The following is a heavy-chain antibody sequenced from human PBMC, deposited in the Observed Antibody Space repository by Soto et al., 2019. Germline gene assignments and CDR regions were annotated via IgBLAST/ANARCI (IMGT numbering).Heavy chain of an antibody. CDR2: MYYGGRT. V-gene: IGHV4-59*08. D-gene: IGHD2-15*01. CDR3: ARGTPSPLIVRSSRGPWFDP. CDR1: GCSSSSYY. Sequence: PSVILSLTCPFSGCSSSSYYLSLIRQHPGKGLEWIGYMYYGGRTNYNPSLKSRVTISVDTSKMQVSLKLSSVTAADTAVYFCARGTPSPLIVRSSRGPWFDPWGQGNRVTVSA. J-gene: IGHJ5*02.